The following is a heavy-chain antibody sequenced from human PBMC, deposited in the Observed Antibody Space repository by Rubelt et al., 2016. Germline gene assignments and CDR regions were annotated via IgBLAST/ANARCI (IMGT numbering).Heavy chain of an antibody. V-gene: IGHV4-61*05. CDR2: IYYSGGI. J-gene: IGHJ4*02. Sequence: QLQLQESGPGLVKPSETLSLTCTVSGGSISSSNFYWGWIRQPPGKGLEWIGYIYYSGGINYNPSLKSRVTISVDTSKNQFSLKLSSVTAADTAVYYCATVTLGYTYGPFDYWGRGTLVTVSS. CDR3: ATVTLGYTYGPFDY. CDR1: GGSISSSNFY. D-gene: IGHD5-18*01.